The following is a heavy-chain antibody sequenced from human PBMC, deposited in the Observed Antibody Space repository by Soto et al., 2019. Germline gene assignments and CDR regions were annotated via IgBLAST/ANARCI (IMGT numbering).Heavy chain of an antibody. CDR2: IYYSGIT. CDR3: ARESGSSTNCYPDV. V-gene: IGHV4-31*03. Sequence: PSETLSLTCTVSGGSISIGGYYWSWILHHPGRGLEWIGYIYYSGITYYTPSLKSRVTISVDTSKNKFSLNLSSVTAADTAVYYCARESGSSTNCYPDVWGQGTTVTVSS. J-gene: IGHJ6*02. CDR1: GGSISIGGYY. D-gene: IGHD2-2*01.